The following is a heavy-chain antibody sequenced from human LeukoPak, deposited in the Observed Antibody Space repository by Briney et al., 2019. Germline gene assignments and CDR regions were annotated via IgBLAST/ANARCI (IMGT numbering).Heavy chain of an antibody. CDR1: GYTFTSYG. J-gene: IGHJ4*02. CDR3: ARDLGDYDSSGCDY. Sequence: ASVKVSCKASGYTFTSYGISWVRQAPGQGLEWMGWISAYNGNTNYAQKLQGRVTMTTDTSTSTAHMELRSLRSDDTAVYYCARDLGDYDSSGCDYWGQGTLVTVSS. D-gene: IGHD3-22*01. V-gene: IGHV1-18*01. CDR2: ISAYNGNT.